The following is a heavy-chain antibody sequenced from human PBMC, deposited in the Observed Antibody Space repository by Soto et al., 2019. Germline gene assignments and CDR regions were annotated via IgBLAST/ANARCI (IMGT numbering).Heavy chain of an antibody. J-gene: IGHJ4*02. V-gene: IGHV1-18*01. CDR2: ISASNGNT. CDR1: GYTFTSYG. CDR3: ARDRGDYVYGY. D-gene: IGHD4-17*01. Sequence: QVQLVQSGAEVKKPGASVKVSCKASGYTFTSYGISWVRQSPGQGLAWMGWISASNGNTNYAQKLQGRVTMTTDTSTSTADMELRSLRSDDTAVYYCARDRGDYVYGYWGQGTLVTVSS.